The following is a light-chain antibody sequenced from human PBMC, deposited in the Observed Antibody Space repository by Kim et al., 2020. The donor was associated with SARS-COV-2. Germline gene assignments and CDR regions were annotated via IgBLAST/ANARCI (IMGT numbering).Light chain of an antibody. Sequence: SYELTQPSSVSVSPGQTARNTCSGDVLAKKYARWFQQKPGQAPVLVIYKDSERPSGIPERVSGSSSGTTVTLTISGAQVEDEADYYCYSAADNNWV. CDR1: VLAKKY. CDR2: KDS. V-gene: IGLV3-27*01. J-gene: IGLJ3*02. CDR3: YSAADNNWV.